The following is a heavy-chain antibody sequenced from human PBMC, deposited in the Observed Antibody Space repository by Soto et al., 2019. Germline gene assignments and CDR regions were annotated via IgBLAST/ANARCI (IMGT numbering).Heavy chain of an antibody. J-gene: IGHJ4*02. CDR1: GFTFSSYA. CDR2: VSIGGST. CDR3: AKRRGAGGHFDY. Sequence: GGSLRLSCATSGFTFSSYAMGWVRQGPGKGLEWVAVVSIGGSTHYADSVRGRFTISRDNSKNTLPMQMNSLTAEDTAVYFCAKRRGAGGHFDYWGQGALVTVSS. D-gene: IGHD2-15*01. V-gene: IGHV3-23*01.